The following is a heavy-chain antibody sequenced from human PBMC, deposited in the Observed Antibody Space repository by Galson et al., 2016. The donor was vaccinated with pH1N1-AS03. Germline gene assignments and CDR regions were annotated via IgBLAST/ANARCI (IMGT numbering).Heavy chain of an antibody. J-gene: IGHJ5*02. CDR2: IDWNDNK. Sequence: PALVKPTQTLTPTCTFSGFSLSTSGMCVSWIRQPPGKALEWLARIDWNDNKYYSTSLKTRLTISKDTSKNQVVLTMTNMDPVDTAKYYCARFHYGDYSGWFDPWGQGTLVTVSS. CDR3: ARFHYGDYSGWFDP. V-gene: IGHV2-70*11. D-gene: IGHD4-17*01. CDR1: GFSLSTSGMC.